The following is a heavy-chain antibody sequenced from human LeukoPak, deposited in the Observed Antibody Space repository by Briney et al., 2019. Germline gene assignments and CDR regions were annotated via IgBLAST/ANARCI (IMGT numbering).Heavy chain of an antibody. V-gene: IGHV1-2*02. D-gene: IGHD3-10*01. Sequence: GASVKVSCKASGYTFTGYYMHWVRQAPGQGLEWMGWINPNSGGTNYAQKFQGRVTMTRDTSISTAYMELSRLRSDDTAVYYCASQAGPFLLWFGELYNYYYGMDVWGQGTTVTVSS. J-gene: IGHJ6*02. CDR2: INPNSGGT. CDR1: GYTFTGYY. CDR3: ASQAGPFLLWFGELYNYYYGMDV.